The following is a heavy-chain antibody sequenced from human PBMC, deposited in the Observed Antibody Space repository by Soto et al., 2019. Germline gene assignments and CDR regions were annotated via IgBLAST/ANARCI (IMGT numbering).Heavy chain of an antibody. D-gene: IGHD3-22*01. J-gene: IGHJ4*02. CDR1: GYTFTGYY. Sequence: GASVKVSCKASGYTFTGYYMHWVRQAPGQGLEWMGWINPNSGGTNYAQKFQGWVTMTRDTSISTAYMELSRLRSDDTAVYYCARGNYDTAHSTVDYWGQGTLVTVSS. V-gene: IGHV1-2*04. CDR2: INPNSGGT. CDR3: ARGNYDTAHSTVDY.